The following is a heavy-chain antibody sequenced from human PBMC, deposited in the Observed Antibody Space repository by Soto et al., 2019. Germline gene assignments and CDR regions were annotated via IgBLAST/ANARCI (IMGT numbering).Heavy chain of an antibody. D-gene: IGHD3-9*01. J-gene: IGHJ6*02. CDR3: ARGLVIRPYYYHGMDV. Sequence: QVQLQESGPGLVKPSQTLSLTYTVSGGSISSGDYFWSWIRQSPGKGLEWIGYISSIGSTYYNPSLKSRVSVSRDTSKNQFSLKLSSVTTTDTAVYYCARGLVIRPYYYHGMDVWGQGTTVTVSS. CDR2: ISSIGST. CDR1: GGSISSGDYF. V-gene: IGHV4-30-4*01.